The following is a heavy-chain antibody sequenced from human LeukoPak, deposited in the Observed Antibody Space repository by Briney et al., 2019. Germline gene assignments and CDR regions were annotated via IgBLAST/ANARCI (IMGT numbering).Heavy chain of an antibody. CDR2: IVPIFGTA. CDR3: ARDMSYGHEGFDY. CDR1: GGAFSSYA. Sequence: ASVKVSCKASGGAFSSYAISWVRQAPGQGLEWMGGIVPIFGTANYAQKFQGRVTITADESTSTAYMELSSLRSEDTAVYYCARDMSYGHEGFDYWGQGTLVTVSS. V-gene: IGHV1-69*13. D-gene: IGHD5-18*01. J-gene: IGHJ4*02.